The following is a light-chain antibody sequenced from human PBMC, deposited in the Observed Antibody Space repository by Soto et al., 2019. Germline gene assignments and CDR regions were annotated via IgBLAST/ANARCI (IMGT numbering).Light chain of an antibody. CDR2: QVS. CDR1: SSDVGVYHY. CDR3: SSYTSSSTGV. V-gene: IGLV2-14*01. Sequence: QSVLTQPASVSGSPGQSITFSCTGTSSDVGVYHYVSWYQQHPGKAPKLMIYQVSHRPTGVSNRFSGSKSGNTASLTISGLQAEDEADYYCSSYTSSSTGVFGTGTKLTVL. J-gene: IGLJ1*01.